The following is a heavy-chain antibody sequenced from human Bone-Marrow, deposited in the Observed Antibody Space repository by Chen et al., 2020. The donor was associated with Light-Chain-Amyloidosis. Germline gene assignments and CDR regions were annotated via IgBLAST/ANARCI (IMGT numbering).Heavy chain of an antibody. J-gene: IGHJ3*02. Sequence: EVQLVESGGGLVQPGRSLRLSCAASGFTFDDYAMHWVRQAPGKGLEWCSGISWYRGSIGYADSVKGRFTISRDNAKNSLYLQMNSLRAEDMALYYCAKDPLHSSSGAFDIWGQGTMVTVSS. CDR1: GFTFDDYA. D-gene: IGHD6-6*01. V-gene: IGHV3-9*03. CDR3: AKDPLHSSSGAFDI. CDR2: ISWYRGSI.